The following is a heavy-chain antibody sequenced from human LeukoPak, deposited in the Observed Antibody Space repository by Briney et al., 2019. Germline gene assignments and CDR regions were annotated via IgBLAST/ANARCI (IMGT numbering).Heavy chain of an antibody. J-gene: IGHJ4*02. CDR2: IYTSGST. CDR1: GDSITSGNYD. CDR3: AREYGH. V-gene: IGHV4-61*02. D-gene: IGHD3-10*01. Sequence: PSETLSLTCSVSGDSITSGNYDWTWIRQPAGKGLEWIGLIYTSGSTKYNPSLKSRITISLDTSKNQFSLQLNSVTAADTAVYYCAREYGHLGQGTLVTVSS.